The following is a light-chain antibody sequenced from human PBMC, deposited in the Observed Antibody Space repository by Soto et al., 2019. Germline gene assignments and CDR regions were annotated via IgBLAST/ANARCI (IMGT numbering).Light chain of an antibody. CDR3: MQGTHWPYT. Sequence: DVVMTQSPLSLSVTLGQPAAISCRSSQSIVFSDGNTLLNWFHQGPDQSPRRLIYGVSNRDSGVPDRISGTGSGTYFTLKISRVEAEDVGLYYCMQGTHWPYTFGQGTKLEIK. J-gene: IGKJ2*01. CDR1: QSIVFSDGNTL. V-gene: IGKV2-30*01. CDR2: GVS.